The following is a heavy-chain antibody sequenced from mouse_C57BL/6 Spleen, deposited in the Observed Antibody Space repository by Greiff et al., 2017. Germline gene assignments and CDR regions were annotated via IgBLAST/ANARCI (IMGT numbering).Heavy chain of an antibody. J-gene: IGHJ4*01. V-gene: IGHV1-42*01. CDR1: GYSFTGYY. CDR3: AAHGYYAMDH. CDR2: INPSTGGT. Sequence: EVQLQQSGPELVKPGASVKISCKASGYSFTGYYMNWVKQSPEKSLEWIGEINPSTGGTTYTQKFKAKATLTVDKSSSTAYMQLKSLTSEDAAVYSCAAHGYYAMDHWGQGTSVTVSS. D-gene: IGHD1-3*01.